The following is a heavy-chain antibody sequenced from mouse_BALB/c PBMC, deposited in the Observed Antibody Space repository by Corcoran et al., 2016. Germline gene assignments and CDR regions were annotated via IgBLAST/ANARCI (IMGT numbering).Heavy chain of an antibody. Sequence: EVQLQQSGPELVKPGASVKMSCKASGYTFTSYVMHWVKQKPGQGLEWSGYINPYNDGTKYTEKFKGKSTLTSDKSSSTAYMELSSLTSEDSAVYYCYSYDGYGGQSTTLTASS. CDR2: INPYNDGT. D-gene: IGHD2-12*01. CDR3: YSYDGY. V-gene: IGHV1S136*01. J-gene: IGHJ2*01. CDR1: GYTFTSYV.